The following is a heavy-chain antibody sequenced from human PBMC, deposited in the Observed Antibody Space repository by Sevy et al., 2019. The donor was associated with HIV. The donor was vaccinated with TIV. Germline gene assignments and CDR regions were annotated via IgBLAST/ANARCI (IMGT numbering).Heavy chain of an antibody. CDR3: ARSRSNYGDYYFDY. CDR2: ISGAGTYT. V-gene: IGHV3-11*06. Sequence: GGSLRLSCAASGFTFSAYYMTWIRQAPGEGLEGVSYISGAGTYTNYVESVKGRFTISRDNSKNSLYLQMNSLRAEDTAVYFCARSRSNYGDYYFDYWGQGILVTVSS. D-gene: IGHD4-17*01. J-gene: IGHJ4*02. CDR1: GFTFSAYY.